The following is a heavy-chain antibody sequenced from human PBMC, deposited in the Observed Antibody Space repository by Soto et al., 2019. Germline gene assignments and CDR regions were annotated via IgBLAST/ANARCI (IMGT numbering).Heavy chain of an antibody. V-gene: IGHV1-69*12. Sequence: QVQLVQSGAEVKKPGSSVKVSCKASGGTFSSYAISWVRQAPGQGLEWMGGIIPIFGTANYAQKFQGRVTITADESTSTAYMELSSLRSEDTAVYYCARGGPRRITIFGDWFDPWGQGTLVTVSS. J-gene: IGHJ5*02. CDR1: GGTFSSYA. CDR2: IIPIFGTA. CDR3: ARGGPRRITIFGDWFDP. D-gene: IGHD3-3*01.